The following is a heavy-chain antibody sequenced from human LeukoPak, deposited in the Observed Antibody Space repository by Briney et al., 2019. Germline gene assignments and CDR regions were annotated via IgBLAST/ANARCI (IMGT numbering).Heavy chain of an antibody. V-gene: IGHV3-7*01. D-gene: IGHD4-11*01. CDR3: AREDHSNYNY. Sequence: GGSLRLSCAASGFTVSSNYMSWVRQAPGKGLEWVASIKQDGGEVFYVDSVKGRFTISRDNAKNSLYLQVNSLRAEDTAVYYCAREDHSNYNYWGQGTLVTVSS. CDR1: GFTVSSNY. J-gene: IGHJ4*02. CDR2: IKQDGGEV.